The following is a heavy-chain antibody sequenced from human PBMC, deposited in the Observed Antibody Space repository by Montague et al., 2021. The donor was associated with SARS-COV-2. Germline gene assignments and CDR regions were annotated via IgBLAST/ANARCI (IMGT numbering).Heavy chain of an antibody. CDR2: INHSGTT. J-gene: IGHJ3*01. CDR3: GREKAGGLRNVFDF. CDR1: GSSIGSGDY. Sequence: SETLSLTCTVSGSSIGSGDYCGWIRQPPGKGLEWIGSINHSGTTYYNPSLQSRLTMSIDTSTNQFSLMLTSVTAADTAVFFCGREKAGGLRNVFDFWGQGTTVTVSS. V-gene: IGHV4-38-2*02.